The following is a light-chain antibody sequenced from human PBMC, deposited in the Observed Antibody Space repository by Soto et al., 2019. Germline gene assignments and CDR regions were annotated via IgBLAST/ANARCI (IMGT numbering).Light chain of an antibody. CDR2: EVT. Sequence: QSALTQPPSASGSPGQSVTISCTGTSSDVGAYNSVSWYQQYPGKAPNLLIYEVTKRASGVPDRFSGSKSGNTASLTVSGLQADDEADYFCMSFVGSNILMFGGGTKLTVL. V-gene: IGLV2-8*01. CDR1: SSDVGAYNS. CDR3: MSFVGSNILM. J-gene: IGLJ3*02.